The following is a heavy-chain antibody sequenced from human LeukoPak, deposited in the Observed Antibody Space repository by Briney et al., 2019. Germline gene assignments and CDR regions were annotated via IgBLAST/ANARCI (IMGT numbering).Heavy chain of an antibody. J-gene: IGHJ4*02. CDR3: AKSWWGEDY. CDR1: GFTFSSYA. Sequence: GGSLRLLCAASGFTFSSYAMRWVRQAPGRGLVGVSAISGSGGSTYYADSVKGRFTISRDKSKNTLYLQMNSLRAEDTCVYDCAKSWWGEDYWGQGTLVTVS. CDR2: ISGSGGST. V-gene: IGHV3-23*01. D-gene: IGHD3-10*01.